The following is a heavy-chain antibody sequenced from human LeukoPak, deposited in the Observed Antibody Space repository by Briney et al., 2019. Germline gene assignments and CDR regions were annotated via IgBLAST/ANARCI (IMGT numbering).Heavy chain of an antibody. V-gene: IGHV3-7*03. D-gene: IGHD3-16*01. CDR2: IKQDGSEK. CDR3: AKVGYASDAFDI. Sequence: GGSLSLSSAASVLTFYRYWMRCVPGSPGKGREGVANIKQDGSEKYYVDSVKGRFTISRDNSKNTLYLQMNSLRAEDTAVYYCAKVGYASDAFDIWGQGTMVTVSS. J-gene: IGHJ3*02. CDR1: VLTFYRYW.